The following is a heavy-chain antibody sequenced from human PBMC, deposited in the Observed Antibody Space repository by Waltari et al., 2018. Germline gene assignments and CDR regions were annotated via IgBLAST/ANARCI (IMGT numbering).Heavy chain of an antibody. CDR1: GFTFSSYG. J-gene: IGHJ2*01. D-gene: IGHD6-19*01. V-gene: IGHV3-33*01. CDR3: ARVGIAVGFPDL. CDR2: IWHDGSNK. Sequence: QVQLVESGGGVVQPGRSLRLSCAASGFTFSSYGMHWVRQAPGKGLEWVAVIWHDGSNKYYADSVKGRFTISRDNSKNTLYLQMNSLRAEDTAVYYCARVGIAVGFPDLWGRGTLVTVSS.